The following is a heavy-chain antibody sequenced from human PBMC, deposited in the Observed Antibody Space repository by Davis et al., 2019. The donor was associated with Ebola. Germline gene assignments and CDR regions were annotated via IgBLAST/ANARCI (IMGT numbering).Heavy chain of an antibody. V-gene: IGHV3-23*01. CDR1: GFTFSSYA. Sequence: GGSLRLSCAASGFTFSSYAMSWVRQAPGKGLEWVSAISGSGGSTYYADSVKGRFTISRDNSKNTLYLQMNSLRAEDTAVYYCARSRFLEWLFLDYWGQGTLVTVSS. CDR2: ISGSGGST. D-gene: IGHD3-3*01. CDR3: ARSRFLEWLFLDY. J-gene: IGHJ4*02.